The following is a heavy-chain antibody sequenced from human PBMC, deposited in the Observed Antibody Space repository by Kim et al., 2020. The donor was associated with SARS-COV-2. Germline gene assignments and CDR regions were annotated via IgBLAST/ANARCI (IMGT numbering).Heavy chain of an antibody. CDR1: GGSISSYY. V-gene: IGHV4-59*13. Sequence: SETLSLTCTVSGGSISSYYWSWIRQPPGKGLEWIGYIYYSGSTNYNPSLKSRVTISVDTSKNQFSLKLSSVTAADTAVYYCARAQGWFDPWGQGTLVTVSS. J-gene: IGHJ5*02. CDR2: IYYSGST. CDR3: ARAQGWFDP.